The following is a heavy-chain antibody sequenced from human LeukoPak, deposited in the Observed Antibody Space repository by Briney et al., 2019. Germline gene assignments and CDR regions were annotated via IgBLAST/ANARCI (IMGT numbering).Heavy chain of an antibody. V-gene: IGHV1-18*01. CDR3: ARGRSFGRGYSYAQPFDY. D-gene: IGHD5-18*01. CDR2: ISAYNGNT. Sequence: ASVKVSCKASGYTFTSYGISWVRQAPGQGLEWMGWISAYNGNTNYAQKFQGRVTMTRNTSISTAYMELSSLRSEDTAVYYCARGRSFGRGYSYAQPFDYWGQGTLVTVSS. J-gene: IGHJ4*02. CDR1: GYTFTSYG.